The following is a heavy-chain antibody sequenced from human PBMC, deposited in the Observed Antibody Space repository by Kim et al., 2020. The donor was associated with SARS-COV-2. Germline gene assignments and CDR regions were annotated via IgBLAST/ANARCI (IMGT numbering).Heavy chain of an antibody. J-gene: IGHJ1*01. CDR3: ASDLVPAALAYFQH. D-gene: IGHD2-2*01. Sequence: ADSVKGRFTISRDNSKDTLYLQLNILRAEDTAVCYCASDLVPAALAYFQHWGQGTLVTVSS. V-gene: IGHV3-30*01.